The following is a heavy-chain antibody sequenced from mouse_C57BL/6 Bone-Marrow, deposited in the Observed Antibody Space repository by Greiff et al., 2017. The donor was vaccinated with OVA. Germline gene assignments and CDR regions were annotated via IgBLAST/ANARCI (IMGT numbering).Heavy chain of an antibody. V-gene: IGHV1-53*01. D-gene: IGHD1-1*01. CDR1: GYTFTSYW. CDR3: ARKEYYGSSPWFAY. CDR2: INPSNGGT. J-gene: IGHJ3*01. Sequence: VQLQQPGTELVKPWASVKLSCKASGYTFTSYWMHWVKQRPGQGLEWIGNINPSNGGTNYNEKFKSKATLTVDKSSSTAYLQLSSLTSEDSAVYYCARKEYYGSSPWFAYWGQGTLVTVSA.